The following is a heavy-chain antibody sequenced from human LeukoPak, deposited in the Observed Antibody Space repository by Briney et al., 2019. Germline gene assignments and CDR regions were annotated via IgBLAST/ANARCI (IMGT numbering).Heavy chain of an antibody. J-gene: IGHJ4*02. CDR3: ASVYDDRYFDY. CDR2: MHYSGII. Sequence: SETLSLTCTVSGGSISSSSYYWGWIRQPPGKGLEWTGRMHYSGIIHYNPSLKSRVTISVDTSKNQFSLKLSSVTAADTAVYYCASVYDDRYFDYWGQGTLATVSS. D-gene: IGHD5/OR15-5a*01. CDR1: GGSISSSSYY. V-gene: IGHV4-39*01.